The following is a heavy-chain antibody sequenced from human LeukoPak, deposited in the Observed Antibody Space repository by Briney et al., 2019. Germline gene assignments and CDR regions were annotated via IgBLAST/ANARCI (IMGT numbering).Heavy chain of an antibody. Sequence: GGSLRLSCAASGFTFSSYAMSWVRQAPGKGLEWVSTISGSGGSTYYADSVKGRFTISRDNSKNTLYLQMNSLRAEDTAVYYCARLASGRSYFDYWGQGTLVTVSS. V-gene: IGHV3-23*01. D-gene: IGHD6-19*01. CDR2: ISGSGGST. J-gene: IGHJ4*02. CDR3: ARLASGRSYFDY. CDR1: GFTFSSYA.